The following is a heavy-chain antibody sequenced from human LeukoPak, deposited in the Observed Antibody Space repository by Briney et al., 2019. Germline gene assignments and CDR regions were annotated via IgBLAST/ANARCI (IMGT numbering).Heavy chain of an antibody. J-gene: IGHJ3*02. D-gene: IGHD3-22*01. CDR1: GFTFSTYW. CDR2: INGDGRST. Sequence: GGSLRLSCAASGFTFSTYWMHWVRQAPGKGLVWVSRINGDGRSTSYVDSVRGRFTISRDNAKNTLYLHMNSLRADDTAVYYCASGGGDSGYVSRGDDAFDIWGQGTMVTVSS. V-gene: IGHV3-74*01. CDR3: ASGGGDSGYVSRGDDAFDI.